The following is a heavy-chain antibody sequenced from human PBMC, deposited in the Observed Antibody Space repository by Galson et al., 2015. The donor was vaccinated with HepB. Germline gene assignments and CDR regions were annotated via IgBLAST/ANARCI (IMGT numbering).Heavy chain of an antibody. D-gene: IGHD6-25*01. V-gene: IGHV3-64D*06. J-gene: IGHJ4*02. Sequence: SLRLSCAASGFTFSSYAMHWVRQAPGKGLEYVSAISSNGGSTYYADSVKGRFTISRDNSKNTLYLQMSSLRAEDTAVYYCVKGLESAGSAADYWGQGTLVTVSS. CDR3: VKGLESAGSAADY. CDR2: ISSNGGST. CDR1: GFTFSSYA.